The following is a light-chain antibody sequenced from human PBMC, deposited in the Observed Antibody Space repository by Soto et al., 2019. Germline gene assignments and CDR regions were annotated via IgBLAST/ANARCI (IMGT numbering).Light chain of an antibody. Sequence: QSVLTQPASVSGSPGQSITISCSGTSSDIGDYKYVSWYQQHPGKAPKLMIFDVTKRPSGVSHRFSGSKSGNTASLTISGLQAEDEADYHCCSYAGSHTPWVFGGGTKLTVL. J-gene: IGLJ3*02. CDR1: SSDIGDYKY. CDR3: CSYAGSHTPWV. CDR2: DVT. V-gene: IGLV2-14*03.